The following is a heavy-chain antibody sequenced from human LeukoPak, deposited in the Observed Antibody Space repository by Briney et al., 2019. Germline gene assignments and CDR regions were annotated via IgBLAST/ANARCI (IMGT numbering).Heavy chain of an antibody. J-gene: IGHJ3*02. CDR1: GGFISSSSYY. CDR2: IYYSGST. D-gene: IGHD1-1*01. Sequence: SETLSLTCTVSGGFISSSSYYWGWIRQPPGKGLEWIGSIYYSGSTYYNPSLKSRVTISVDTSKNQFSLKLSSVTAADTAVYYCASLRYAFDIWGQGTMVTVSS. V-gene: IGHV4-39*01. CDR3: ASLRYAFDI.